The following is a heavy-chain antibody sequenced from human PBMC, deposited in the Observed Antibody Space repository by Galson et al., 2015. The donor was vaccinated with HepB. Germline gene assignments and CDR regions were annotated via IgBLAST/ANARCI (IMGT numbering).Heavy chain of an antibody. CDR2: INPSGGST. CDR3: AREVYDYGSQGWFDP. J-gene: IGHJ5*02. V-gene: IGHV1-46*01. Sequence: SVKVSCKASGYTFTSYYMHWVRQAPGQGLEWMGIINPSGGSTSYAQKFQGRVTMTRDTSTSTVYMELSSLRSEDTAVYYCAREVYDYGSQGWFDPWGQGTLVTVSS. D-gene: IGHD4-17*01. CDR1: GYTFTSYY.